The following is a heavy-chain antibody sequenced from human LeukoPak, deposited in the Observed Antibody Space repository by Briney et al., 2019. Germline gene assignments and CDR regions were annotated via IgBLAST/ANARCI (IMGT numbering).Heavy chain of an antibody. Sequence: QTGGSLRLSCAASGFTFSSYSMNWVRQAPGKGLEWLAFIPYDGSKKYYADSVKGRFTISRDNPKNTLYLQMNSLRAEDTAVYYCARSYDGFDIWGQGTMVTVSS. CDR1: GFTFSSYS. CDR2: IPYDGSKK. V-gene: IGHV3-30*03. CDR3: ARSYDGFDI. J-gene: IGHJ3*02.